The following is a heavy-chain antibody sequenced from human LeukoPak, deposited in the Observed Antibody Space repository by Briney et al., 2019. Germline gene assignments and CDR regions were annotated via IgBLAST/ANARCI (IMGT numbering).Heavy chain of an antibody. V-gene: IGHV4-39*01. CDR2: IDYSGST. D-gene: IGHD3-22*01. CDR1: GGSISSSSYY. Sequence: PSETLSLTCTVSGGSISSSSYYWGWIRQPPGKGLEWIGSIDYSGSTNYNPSLKSRVTISVDTSKNQFSLKLSSVTAADTAVYYCARVQYYYDSSGYYSGYYYYYMDVWGHGTMVTVSS. CDR3: ARVQYYYDSSGYYSGYYYYYMDV. J-gene: IGHJ6*03.